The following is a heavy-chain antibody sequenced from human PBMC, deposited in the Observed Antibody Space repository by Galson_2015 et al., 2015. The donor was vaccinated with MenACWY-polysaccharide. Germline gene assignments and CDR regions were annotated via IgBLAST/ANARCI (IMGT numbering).Heavy chain of an antibody. V-gene: IGHV3-30-3*01. CDR3: TRTYCSRTTCYAPDQPGFDF. J-gene: IGHJ4*02. Sequence: SLRLSCAASGFTFSSYAMHWVRQAPDKGLEWGAVISYDGSNKYFADSVKGRFTISRDNSKNTMYLQMSSLRAEDTAVYYCTRTYCSRTTCYAPDQPGFDFWGQGTLVTVSS. CDR1: GFTFSSYA. D-gene: IGHD2-2*01. CDR2: ISYDGSNK.